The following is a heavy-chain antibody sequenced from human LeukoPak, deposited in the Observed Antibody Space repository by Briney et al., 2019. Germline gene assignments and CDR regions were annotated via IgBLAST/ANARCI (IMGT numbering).Heavy chain of an antibody. CDR3: ARGGPYYYDSSGYPACDY. J-gene: IGHJ4*02. CDR1: GYTFTSYG. CDR2: ISAYNGNT. Sequence: ASVKVSCKASGYTFTSYGISWVRQAPGQGLEWMGWISAYNGNTNYAQKLQGRVTMTTDTSTSTAYMELRRLRSDDTAVYYCARGGPYYYDSSGYPACDYWGQGTLVTVSS. V-gene: IGHV1-18*01. D-gene: IGHD3-22*01.